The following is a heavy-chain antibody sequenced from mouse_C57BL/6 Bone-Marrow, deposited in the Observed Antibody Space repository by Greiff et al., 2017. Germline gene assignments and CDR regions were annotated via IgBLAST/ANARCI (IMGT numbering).Heavy chain of an antibody. V-gene: IGHV3-6*01. J-gene: IGHJ3*01. CDR3: ARADYYGSRVPFAD. Sequence: EVKLQESGPGLVKPSQSLSLTCSVTGYSITSGYYWNWIRQFPGNKLEWMGYISYDGCNNYNPSLKNRISITRDTSKNQFFLKLNSVTNEETSTYYCARADYYGSRVPFADWGQGTLVTVSA. D-gene: IGHD1-1*01. CDR2: ISYDGCN. CDR1: GYSITSGYY.